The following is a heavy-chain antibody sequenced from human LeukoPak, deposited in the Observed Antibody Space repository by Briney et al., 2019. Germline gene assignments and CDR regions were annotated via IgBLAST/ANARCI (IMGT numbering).Heavy chain of an antibody. D-gene: IGHD3-10*01. V-gene: IGHV4-39*02. CDR3: ARDRGALLWFGESRRYFDY. CDR2: IYYSGST. Sequence: SETLSLTCTVSGGSISSSSYYWGWIRQPPGKGLEWIGSIYYSGSTYYNPSLKSRVTISVDTSKNQFSLRLSSVTAADTAVYYCARDRGALLWFGESRRYFDYWGQGTLVTVSS. CDR1: GGSISSSSYY. J-gene: IGHJ4*02.